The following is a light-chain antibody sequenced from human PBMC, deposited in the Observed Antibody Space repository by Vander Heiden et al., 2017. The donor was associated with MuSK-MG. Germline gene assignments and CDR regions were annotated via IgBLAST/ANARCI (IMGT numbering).Light chain of an antibody. J-gene: IGLJ2*01. CDR3: QSADSSGTYRGV. V-gene: IGLV3-25*03. Sequence: SYELTQPPSVSVSPGQTARITCSGDALPQQYAYWYQQKPGQAPVLVIYKDSERPSGIPERFSGSSSGTTVTLTNSGVQAEDEAAYYCQSADSSGTYRGVFGGGTKLTVL. CDR2: KDS. CDR1: ALPQQY.